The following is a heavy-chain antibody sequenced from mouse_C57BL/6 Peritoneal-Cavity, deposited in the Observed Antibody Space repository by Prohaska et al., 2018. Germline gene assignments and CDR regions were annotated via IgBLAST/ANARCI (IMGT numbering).Heavy chain of an antibody. CDR2: INPNKGGT. D-gene: IGHD1-1*01. J-gene: IGHJ2*01. V-gene: IGHV1-26*01. Sequence: NWVKQIHGKSLEWIGDINPNKGGTSYNQKFKGKATLTVDKSSSTAYMELLSLTSEDSAVYYCASGSYYGSSYDYWGQGTTLTVSS. CDR3: ASGSYYGSSYDY.